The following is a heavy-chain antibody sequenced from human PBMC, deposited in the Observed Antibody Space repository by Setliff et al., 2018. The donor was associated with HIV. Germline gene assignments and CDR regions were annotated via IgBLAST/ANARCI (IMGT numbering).Heavy chain of an antibody. CDR3: ASNGFWSGYSTILDY. CDR1: GFTFSDYY. Sequence: GGSLRLSCAASGFTFSDYYMSWIRQAPGKGLEWVSYISSSGSTIYYADSVKGRFTISRDKAKNSLYLQMNSLRAEDTAVYYCASNGFWSGYSTILDYWGQGTLVTVSS. J-gene: IGHJ4*02. D-gene: IGHD3-3*01. V-gene: IGHV3-11*01. CDR2: ISSSGSTI.